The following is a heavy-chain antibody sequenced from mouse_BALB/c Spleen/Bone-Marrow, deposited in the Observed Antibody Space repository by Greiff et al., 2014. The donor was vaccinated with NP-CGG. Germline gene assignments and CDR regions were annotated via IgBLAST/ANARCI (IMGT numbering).Heavy chain of an antibody. J-gene: IGHJ3*01. V-gene: IGHV5-6-5*01. CDR3: AKRGAYGNFWFAY. CDR1: GFTFSSYA. D-gene: IGHD2-10*02. CDR2: ISSGGST. Sequence: EVNVVESGGGLVKPGGSLKLSCAASGFTFSSYAMSWVRQTPEKRLEWVASISSGGSTYCPDSVKGRFTISRDNARNILYLQMSSLRSEDTTMYYCAKRGAYGNFWFAYWGQGTLVNVSA.